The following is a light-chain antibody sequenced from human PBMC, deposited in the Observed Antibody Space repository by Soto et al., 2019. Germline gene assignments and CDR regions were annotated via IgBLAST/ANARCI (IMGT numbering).Light chain of an antibody. V-gene: IGLV2-23*02. CDR1: SSDVGSFNL. J-gene: IGLJ1*01. Sequence: QSALTQPASVSGSPGQSITISCTGTSSDVGSFNLVSWYEQHPGKAPKLVIYEVSKRPSGVSNRFSGSKSGNTASLTISGLQAEDEADYYCCSYARSSTYVVGTGTKLTVL. CDR3: CSYARSSTYV. CDR2: EVS.